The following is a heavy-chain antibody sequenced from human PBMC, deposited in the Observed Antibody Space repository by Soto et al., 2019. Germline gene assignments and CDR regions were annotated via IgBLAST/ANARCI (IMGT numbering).Heavy chain of an antibody. Sequence: PGGSLRLSCAASGFTFSSYAMSWGRQAPGKGLEWVSAISGGGGSTYYAGSVKGRFTISRDNSKNTLYLQMNSLRAEDTAVYYCAKDVGYDILTGILLDYWGQGTLVTVSS. CDR2: ISGGGGST. D-gene: IGHD3-9*01. J-gene: IGHJ4*02. CDR3: AKDVGYDILTGILLDY. V-gene: IGHV3-23*01. CDR1: GFTFSSYA.